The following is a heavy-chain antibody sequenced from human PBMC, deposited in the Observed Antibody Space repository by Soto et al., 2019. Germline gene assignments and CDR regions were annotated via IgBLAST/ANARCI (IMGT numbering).Heavy chain of an antibody. CDR1: GFTFSSYW. Sequence: EVQLVESGGGLVQPGGSLRLSCAASGFTFSSYWMHWVRQAPGKGLVWVSRINSDGSSTSYADSVKGRFNISSDNAKNTLYMQMNSLRAEDTAVYYCVRTSLVVAAATREDYWGQGTLVTVSS. CDR3: VRTSLVVAAATREDY. CDR2: INSDGSST. V-gene: IGHV3-74*01. D-gene: IGHD2-15*01. J-gene: IGHJ4*02.